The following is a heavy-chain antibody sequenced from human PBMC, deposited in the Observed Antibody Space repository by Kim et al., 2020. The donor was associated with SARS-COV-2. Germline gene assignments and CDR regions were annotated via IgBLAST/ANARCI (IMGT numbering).Heavy chain of an antibody. CDR3: ARGVVGYSSGWYWFDP. Sequence: SVKVSCKASGGTFSSYAISWVRQAPGQGLEWMGGIIPIFGTANYAQKFQGRVTITADESTSTAYMELSSLRSEDTAVYYCARGVVGYSSGWYWFDPWGQGTLVTVSS. D-gene: IGHD6-19*01. J-gene: IGHJ5*02. CDR1: GGTFSSYA. V-gene: IGHV1-69*13. CDR2: IIPIFGTA.